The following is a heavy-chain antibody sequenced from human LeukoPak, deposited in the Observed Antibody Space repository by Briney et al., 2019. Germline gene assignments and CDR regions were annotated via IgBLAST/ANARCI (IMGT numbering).Heavy chain of an antibody. Sequence: ASVKVSCKASGGTFSSYAISWVRQAPGQGLEWMGRIIPILGIANYAQKFQGRVTITADKSTSTAYMELSSLRSEDTAVYYCASDNYYDSSGSGYWGQGTLVTVSS. CDR1: GGTFSSYA. CDR2: IIPILGIA. D-gene: IGHD3-22*01. V-gene: IGHV1-69*04. J-gene: IGHJ4*02. CDR3: ASDNYYDSSGSGY.